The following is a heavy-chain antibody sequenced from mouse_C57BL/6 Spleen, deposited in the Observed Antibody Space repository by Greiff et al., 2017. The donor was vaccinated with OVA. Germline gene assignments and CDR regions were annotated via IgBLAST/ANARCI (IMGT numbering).Heavy chain of an antibody. D-gene: IGHD2-4*01. CDR3: LIEGFAY. V-gene: IGHV1-64*01. CDR2: INPNSGST. CDR1: GYTFTSYW. Sequence: QVQLQQPGAELVKPGASVKLSCKASGYTFTSYWMNWVKPRPGQGLEWIGIINPNSGSTNYNEKLQSKATLTLDKSSSTAYMQLSSLTSEDSAFYYCLIEGFAYWGQGTRVTVSA. J-gene: IGHJ3*01.